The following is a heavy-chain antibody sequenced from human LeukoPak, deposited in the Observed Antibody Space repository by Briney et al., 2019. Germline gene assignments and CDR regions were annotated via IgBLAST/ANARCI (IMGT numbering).Heavy chain of an antibody. CDR1: GFTFSTYG. J-gene: IGHJ6*02. V-gene: IGHV3-33*06. D-gene: IGHD3-9*01. CDR3: AKTRGGYFDWLSYAMDV. Sequence: GGSLRLSCAASGFTFSTYGMHWVRQAPGKGLERVVVIWYDGSNKFYADSVKGRFTISRDNSKNTLYLQMNSLRAEDTAVYYCAKTRGGYFDWLSYAMDVWGQGTTVTVSS. CDR2: IWYDGSNK.